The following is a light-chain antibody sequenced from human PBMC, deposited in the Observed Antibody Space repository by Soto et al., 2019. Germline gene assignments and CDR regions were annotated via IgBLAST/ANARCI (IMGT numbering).Light chain of an antibody. CDR1: SSDVGSYNY. CDR2: EVS. J-gene: IGLJ1*01. V-gene: IGLV2-14*01. Sequence: LTHPASVSWSPGQSITISCTGTSSDVGSYNYVSWYQQHPGKAPKLMIYEVSDRPSGISSRFSGSKSGNTASLTISGLQTEDEADYYCSSYTSSSTLFGTGTKVTVL. CDR3: SSYTSSSTL.